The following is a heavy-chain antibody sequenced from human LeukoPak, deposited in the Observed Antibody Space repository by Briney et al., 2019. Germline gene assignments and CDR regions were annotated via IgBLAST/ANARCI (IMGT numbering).Heavy chain of an antibody. CDR3: ARIVGQELLWFGERAYYYYYMDV. CDR1: GGSISSGGYY. V-gene: IGHV4-31*03. CDR2: IYYSGST. Sequence: SETLSLTCTVSGGSISSGGYYWSWIRQHPGKGLEWIGYIYYSGSTYYNPSLKSRVTISVDTSKNQFSLKLSSVTAADTAVYYCARIVGQELLWFGERAYYYYYMDVWGKGTTVTVSS. J-gene: IGHJ6*03. D-gene: IGHD3-10*01.